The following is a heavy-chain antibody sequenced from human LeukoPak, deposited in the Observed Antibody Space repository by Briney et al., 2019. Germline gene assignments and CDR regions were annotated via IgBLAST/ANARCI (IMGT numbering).Heavy chain of an antibody. CDR1: GGSISSGSYY. J-gene: IGHJ4*02. Sequence: SETLSLTCTVSGGSISSGSYYWSWIRQPAGKGLEWIGRIYTSGSTNYNPSLKSRVTISVDTSKNQFSLKLSSVTAADTAVYYCARVLQRAFFDYWGQGTLVAVSS. V-gene: IGHV4-61*02. CDR3: ARVLQRAFFDY. CDR2: IYTSGST. D-gene: IGHD3-3*02.